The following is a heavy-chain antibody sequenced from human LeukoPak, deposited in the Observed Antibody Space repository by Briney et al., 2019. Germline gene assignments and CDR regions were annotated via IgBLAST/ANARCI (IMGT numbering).Heavy chain of an antibody. V-gene: IGHV3-23*01. CDR3: AKVMATIGMDYMDV. D-gene: IGHD5-24*01. J-gene: IGHJ6*03. CDR2: ISGSGGST. Sequence: GGSLRLSCAATGFTFSSYAMSWVRQAPGKGLEWVSPISGSGGSTYYADSVKGRFTICRDNSKNTLYLQMNSLRAEDTAVYYCAKVMATIGMDYMDVWGKGTTVTVSS. CDR1: GFTFSSYA.